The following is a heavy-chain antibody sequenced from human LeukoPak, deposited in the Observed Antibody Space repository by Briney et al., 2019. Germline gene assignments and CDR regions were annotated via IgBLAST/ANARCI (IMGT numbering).Heavy chain of an antibody. CDR1: GFTFSDYW. D-gene: IGHD4-17*01. CDR3: ATCYNDDYGYFQH. Sequence: GGSLRLSCAVSGFTFSDYWMSWVRQAPGKGLEWVANMKQDGSEKYYVKSVEGRFTISRDNAENSLYLQMNSLRAEDTAVYYCATCYNDDYGYFQHWGQGTLVXXSS. J-gene: IGHJ1*01. V-gene: IGHV3-7*01. CDR2: MKQDGSEK.